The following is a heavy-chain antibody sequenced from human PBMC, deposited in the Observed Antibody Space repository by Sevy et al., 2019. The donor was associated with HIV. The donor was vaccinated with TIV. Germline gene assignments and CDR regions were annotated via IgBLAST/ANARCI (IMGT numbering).Heavy chain of an antibody. D-gene: IGHD2-2*01. CDR2: ISYDGSNK. CDR1: GFTFSSYA. J-gene: IGHJ4*02. V-gene: IGHV3-30*04. Sequence: GGSLRLSCAASGFTFSSYAMHWVRQAPGKGLEWVEVISYDGSNKYYADSVKGRFTISRDNSKNTLYLQMNSLRAEDTAVYYWTRDIVVVPAAPLDYWGQGTLVTVSS. CDR3: TRDIVVVPAAPLDY.